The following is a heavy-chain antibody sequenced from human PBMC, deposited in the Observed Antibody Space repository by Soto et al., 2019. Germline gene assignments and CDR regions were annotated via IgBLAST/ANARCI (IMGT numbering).Heavy chain of an antibody. CDR1: GFTFSNVW. Sequence: GGSLRLSCAASGFTFSNVWMSWVRQAPGKGLEWVGRIKSQAHGGTTDSATAVKGRFIISRDDSQNTLYLQMDSPKTEDTGMYYCTLEPHFDLWGQGTPVTVSS. V-gene: IGHV3-15*01. D-gene: IGHD1-1*01. CDR3: TLEPHFDL. CDR2: IKSQAHGGTT. J-gene: IGHJ4*02.